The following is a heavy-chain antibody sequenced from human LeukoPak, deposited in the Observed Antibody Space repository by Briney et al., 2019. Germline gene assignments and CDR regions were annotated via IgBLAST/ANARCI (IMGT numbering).Heavy chain of an antibody. V-gene: IGHV1-69*13. CDR2: IIPIFGTA. D-gene: IGHD3-22*01. J-gene: IGHJ3*02. CDR3: ARSEYYDSSGYYYGNAFDI. Sequence: ASVTVSCTASGGTFSSYAISWVRQAPGQGLEWMGGIIPIFGTANYAQKFQGRVTITADESTSTAYMELSSLRSEDTAVYYCARSEYYDSSGYYYGNAFDIWGQGTMVTVSS. CDR1: GGTFSSYA.